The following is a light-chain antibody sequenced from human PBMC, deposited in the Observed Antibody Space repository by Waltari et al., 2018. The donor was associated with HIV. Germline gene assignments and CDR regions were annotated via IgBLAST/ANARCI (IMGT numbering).Light chain of an antibody. Sequence: QSVLTQPPSASGTPGQTVTISCSGSSSNIGNDNVYWYHQLPGMTPKLLIYKNYQRRSGVPDGLAGSKSGTSASLAISGLRSEDEADYYCVGWDGSLSGYVFGAGTKVTVL. CDR3: VGWDGSLSGYV. J-gene: IGLJ1*01. CDR2: KNY. CDR1: SSNIGNDN. V-gene: IGLV1-47*01.